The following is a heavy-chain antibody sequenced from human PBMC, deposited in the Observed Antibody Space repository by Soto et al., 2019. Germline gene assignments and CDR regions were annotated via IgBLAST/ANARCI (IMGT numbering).Heavy chain of an antibody. CDR2: MSYDGSNK. V-gene: IGHV3-30*18. CDR3: AKGVYGDYPGMDV. Sequence: TGGSLRLSCAASGFTFSSYGMHWVRQAPGKGLEWVAVMSYDGSNKYYADSVKGRFTISRDNSKNTLYLQMNSLRAEDTAVYYCAKGVYGDYPGMDVWGQGTTVTVSS. D-gene: IGHD4-17*01. J-gene: IGHJ6*02. CDR1: GFTFSSYG.